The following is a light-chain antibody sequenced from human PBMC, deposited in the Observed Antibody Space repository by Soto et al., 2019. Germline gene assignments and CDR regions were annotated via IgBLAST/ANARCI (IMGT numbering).Light chain of an antibody. J-gene: IGKJ4*01. Sequence: DIQVTQSPSTLSASVGDRVSITCRAGQSISSWLAWYQQKPGKAPKLLIYDASNLETGVPSRFSGSGSGTDFTFTISSLQPEDIATYYCQQYDNRPLTFGGGTKVDIK. CDR2: DAS. CDR1: QSISSW. V-gene: IGKV1-33*01. CDR3: QQYDNRPLT.